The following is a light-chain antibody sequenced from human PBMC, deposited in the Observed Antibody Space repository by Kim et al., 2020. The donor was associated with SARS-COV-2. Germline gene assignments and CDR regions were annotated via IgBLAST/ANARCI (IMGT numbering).Light chain of an antibody. CDR1: QSISSR. V-gene: IGKV1-5*03. J-gene: IGKJ2*01. Sequence: SASVGDRVTIPCRASQSISSRLAWYQQKPGKAPKLLIYNASSLESGVPSRFSGSVSGTEFTLTISSLQPDDFATYYCQQYNSYPYTFGQGTKLEI. CDR2: NAS. CDR3: QQYNSYPYT.